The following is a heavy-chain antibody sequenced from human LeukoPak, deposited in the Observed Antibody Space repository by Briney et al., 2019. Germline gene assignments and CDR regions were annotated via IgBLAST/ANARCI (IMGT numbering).Heavy chain of an antibody. Sequence: SETLSLTCTVSGDSMSSSHYCWGWIRQPPGKGLEWIGEINHSGSTNYNPSLKSRVTISVDTSKNRFSLKLSSVTAADTAVYYCASSYFDDLHFDYWGQGTLVTVSS. D-gene: IGHD3-9*01. CDR3: ASSYFDDLHFDY. J-gene: IGHJ4*02. CDR1: GDSMSSSHYC. V-gene: IGHV4-39*07. CDR2: INHSGST.